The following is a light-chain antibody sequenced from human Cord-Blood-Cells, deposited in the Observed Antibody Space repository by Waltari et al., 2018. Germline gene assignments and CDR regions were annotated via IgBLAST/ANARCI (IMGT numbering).Light chain of an antibody. Sequence: QSLLTQPPSVSEAPRQRVTISCSGSSSNIGNNAVHWYQQLPGKAPKLLIYYDDLLPSGVSDRFSGSKSGTSASLAISGLQSEDEADYYCAAWDDSLNGYVFGTGTKVTVL. CDR1: SSNIGNNA. V-gene: IGLV1-36*01. J-gene: IGLJ1*01. CDR3: AAWDDSLNGYV. CDR2: YDD.